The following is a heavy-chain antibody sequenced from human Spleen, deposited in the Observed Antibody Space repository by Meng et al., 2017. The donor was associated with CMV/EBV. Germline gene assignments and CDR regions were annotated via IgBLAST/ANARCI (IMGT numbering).Heavy chain of an antibody. D-gene: IGHD2/OR15-2a*01. Sequence: ASVKVSCKASGYTFTGYYMHWVRQAPGQGLEWMGWISAYNGGTNYTQRLQGRVTMTTDTSTSTAYMELRSLRSDDTAVYYCARAGGVIVPYYYGMDVWGQGTTVTVSS. CDR1: GYTFTGYY. J-gene: IGHJ6*02. CDR2: ISAYNGGT. CDR3: ARAGGVIVPYYYGMDV. V-gene: IGHV1-18*04.